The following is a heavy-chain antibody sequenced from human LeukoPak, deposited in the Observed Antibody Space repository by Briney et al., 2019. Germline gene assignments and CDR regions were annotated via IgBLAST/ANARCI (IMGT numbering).Heavy chain of an antibody. CDR2: ISSSGSTI. V-gene: IGHV3-48*03. CDR3: ARDERLLSFLK. D-gene: IGHD3-3*01. Sequence: GGSLRLSCAASGFTFSSYEMNWVRQAPGKGLEWVSYISSSGSTIYYADSVKGRFTISRDNAKNSLYLQMNSLRAEDTAIYYCARDERLLSFLKWGQGTLVTVSS. J-gene: IGHJ4*02. CDR1: GFTFSSYE.